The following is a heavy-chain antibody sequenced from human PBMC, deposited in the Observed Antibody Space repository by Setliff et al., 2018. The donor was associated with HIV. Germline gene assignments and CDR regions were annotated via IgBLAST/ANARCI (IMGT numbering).Heavy chain of an antibody. D-gene: IGHD3-22*01. Sequence: PSETLSLTCTVSGVSIISSSYYWGWVRQPPGKGLEWIASFYHSGSTYSNPSLKSRVTISVDTSKNQFSLKLSSVTAADSAVYYRARSFYYDTTGPWYFDFWGQGTLVTVSS. J-gene: IGHJ4*02. V-gene: IGHV4-39*07. CDR3: ARSFYYDTTGPWYFDF. CDR1: GVSIISSSYY. CDR2: FYHSGST.